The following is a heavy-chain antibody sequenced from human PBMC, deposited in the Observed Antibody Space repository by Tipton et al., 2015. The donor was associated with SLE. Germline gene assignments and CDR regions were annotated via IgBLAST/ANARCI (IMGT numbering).Heavy chain of an antibody. J-gene: IGHJ4*02. CDR2: IYSGGTT. V-gene: IGHV3-53*01. Sequence: QLVQSGGGLIQPGGSLRLSCAAPGFIVSSNYMSWVRQVPGKGLEWVSTIYSGGTTYYADSVKERFTISRDNSESTLSLQMNSLRVEDTAVYYCAREVSGTMDYWGQGTLVTVSS. D-gene: IGHD6-13*01. CDR1: GFIVSSNY. CDR3: AREVSGTMDY.